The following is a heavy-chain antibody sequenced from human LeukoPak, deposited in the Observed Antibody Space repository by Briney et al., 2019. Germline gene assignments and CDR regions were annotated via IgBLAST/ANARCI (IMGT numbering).Heavy chain of an antibody. CDR3: ARRPTNYYGMDV. Sequence: NLGESLKISCKGSGYSFTSYWIGWVRQMPGRGLEWLGIIYPGDSDTRYSPSFQGQVTISADKSISTAYLQWSSLKASDTGVYYCARRPTNYYGMDVWGQGTSVTVSS. CDR1: GYSFTSYW. CDR2: IYPGDSDT. V-gene: IGHV5-51*01. J-gene: IGHJ6*02.